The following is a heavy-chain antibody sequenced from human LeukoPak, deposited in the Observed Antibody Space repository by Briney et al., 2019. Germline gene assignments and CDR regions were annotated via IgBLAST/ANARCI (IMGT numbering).Heavy chain of an antibody. D-gene: IGHD3-22*01. CDR3: AKSGGRSLSKSSAYYATIFDF. CDR1: GFTFSSYA. CDR2: ISGSGGTT. J-gene: IGHJ4*02. Sequence: PGGSLRLSCAASGFTFSSYAMSWVRQAPGKGLEWVSVISGSGGTTYYADSVKGRFTISRDNSKNTLSLQMNSLRAEDTAVYYCAKSGGRSLSKSSAYYATIFDFWGQGTPVTVSS. V-gene: IGHV3-23*01.